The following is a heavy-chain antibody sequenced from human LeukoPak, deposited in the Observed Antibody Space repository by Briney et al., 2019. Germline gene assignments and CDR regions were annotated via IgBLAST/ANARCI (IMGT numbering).Heavy chain of an antibody. CDR3: ARAKNNRILMPRVDAFDF. CDR1: GFTFSSYE. V-gene: IGHV3-48*03. D-gene: IGHD1-14*01. J-gene: IGHJ3*01. CDR2: ISGTGSTR. Sequence: PPGGSLRLSCAASGFTFSSYEMNWVRQAPGKGQEWVSYISGTGSTRYYADSVKGRFTISRDNAQNALYLQMNSLRAEDTAVYFCARAKNNRILMPRVDAFDFWGQGTMVTVSS.